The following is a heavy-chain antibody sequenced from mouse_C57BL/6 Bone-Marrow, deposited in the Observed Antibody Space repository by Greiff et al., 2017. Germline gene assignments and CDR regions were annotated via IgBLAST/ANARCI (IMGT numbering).Heavy chain of an antibody. D-gene: IGHD1-1*01. CDR3: ARRDYYGSSYFYYFDY. Sequence: QVQLQQPGAELVMPGASVKLSCKASGYTFTSYWMHWVKQRPGQGLEWIGEIDPSDSYTNYNQKFKGKSTFTVDKSSSTAYMQLSSLTSEDSAVYYCARRDYYGSSYFYYFDYWGQGTTLTVSS. J-gene: IGHJ2*01. V-gene: IGHV1-69*01. CDR2: IDPSDSYT. CDR1: GYTFTSYW.